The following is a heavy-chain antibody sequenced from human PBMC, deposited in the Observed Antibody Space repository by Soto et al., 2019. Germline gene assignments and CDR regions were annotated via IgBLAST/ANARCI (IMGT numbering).Heavy chain of an antibody. CDR2: IYYSGST. Sequence: SETLSLTCTVSGGSISSSSYYWGWIRQPPGKELEWIGSIYYSGSTYYKTSLKNQVTISVDTSKNQFSLKLSSVTAADLSVYYCASGLYSSSSENPFDYWGQGTLVTVSS. D-gene: IGHD6-6*01. J-gene: IGHJ4*02. CDR3: ASGLYSSSSENPFDY. V-gene: IGHV4-39*01. CDR1: GGSISSSSYY.